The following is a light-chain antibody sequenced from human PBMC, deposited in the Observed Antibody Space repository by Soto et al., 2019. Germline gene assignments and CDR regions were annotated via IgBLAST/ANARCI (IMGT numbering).Light chain of an antibody. J-gene: IGKJ4*01. CDR3: QKYNSAVDT. Sequence: IQMTQSPSTLSASVGDRVTITFRASQSISSWLAWYQQKPGKAPKLLIYEASTLKSGVPSRFSGSGSGTEFTLTISSLQPDDFATYYCQKYNSAVDTFGGGTKVDI. V-gene: IGKV1-5*03. CDR1: QSISSW. CDR2: EAS.